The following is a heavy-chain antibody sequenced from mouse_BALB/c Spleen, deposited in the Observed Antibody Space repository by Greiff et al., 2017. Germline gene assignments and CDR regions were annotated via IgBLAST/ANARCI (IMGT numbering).Heavy chain of an antibody. CDR2: IRSKSNNYAT. D-gene: IGHD1-1*01. Sequence: EVKLVESGGGLVQPKGSLKLSCAASGFTFNTYAMNWVRQAPGKGLEWVARIRSKSNNYATYYADSVKDRFTISRDDSQSMLYLQMNNLKTEDTAMYYCVRQDDGSSYYAMDYWGQGTSVTVSS. CDR3: VRQDDGSSYYAMDY. CDR1: GFTFNTYA. V-gene: IGHV10-1*02. J-gene: IGHJ4*01.